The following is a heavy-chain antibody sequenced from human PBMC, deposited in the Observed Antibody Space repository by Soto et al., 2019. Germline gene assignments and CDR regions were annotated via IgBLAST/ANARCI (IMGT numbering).Heavy chain of an antibody. CDR1: GFTFSSYG. D-gene: IGHD3-3*01. V-gene: IGHV3-30*18. CDR2: ISYDGSNK. CDR3: AKVESAARFPGSWSAGEYYFDY. Sequence: GGSLRLSCAASGFTFSSYGMHWVRQAPGKGLEWVAVISYDGSNKYYADSVKGRFTISRDNSKNTLYLQMNSLRAEDTAVYYCAKVESAARFPGSWSAGEYYFDYWGQGTLVTVSS. J-gene: IGHJ4*02.